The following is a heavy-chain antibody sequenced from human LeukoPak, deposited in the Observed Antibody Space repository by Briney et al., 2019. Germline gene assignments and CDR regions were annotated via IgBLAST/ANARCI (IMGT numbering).Heavy chain of an antibody. CDR3: ARAVDNWFDP. J-gene: IGHJ5*02. Sequence: ASVKVSCKASGYTFTSHGISWVRQAPGQGLEWMGWINAYIGNTNYAQKLQGRVTMTTDTSTSTAYMELRSLRSDDTAVYYCARAVDNWFDPWGQGTLVTVSS. V-gene: IGHV1-18*01. CDR2: INAYIGNT. CDR1: GYTFTSHG.